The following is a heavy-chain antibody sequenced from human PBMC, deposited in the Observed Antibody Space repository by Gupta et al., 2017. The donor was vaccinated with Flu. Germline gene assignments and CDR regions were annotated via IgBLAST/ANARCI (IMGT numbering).Heavy chain of an antibody. Sequence: SGYVFTSFAMNWVGQAPGQGLEWKGWINTQTGDSTYAQGFTGRFHCALDTSASKAYLQITGLRVEDTAVYDCWREGGDGDWGQGTRVTVSS. V-gene: IGHV7-4-1*02. D-gene: IGHD3-10*01. J-gene: IGHJ4*02. CDR3: WREGGDGD. CDR2: INTQTGDS. CDR1: GYVFTSFA.